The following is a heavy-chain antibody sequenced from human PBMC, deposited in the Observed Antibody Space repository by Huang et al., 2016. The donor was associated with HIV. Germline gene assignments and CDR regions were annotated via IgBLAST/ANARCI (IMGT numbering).Heavy chain of an antibody. D-gene: IGHD3-10*01. CDR2: ISHDGSHK. V-gene: IGHV3-30*04. CDR3: ARGWDYLHWYFDL. Sequence: QVPLVESGGGVVQPGRSLRLSCAASGFTFGSYARHLVRQAPGNGRDWVAIISHDGSHKYNADSVKGRFTISRDNSKNTLYLEMISLRTEDSAVYYCARGWDYLHWYFDLWGRGTLVTVSS. J-gene: IGHJ2*01. CDR1: GFTFGSYA.